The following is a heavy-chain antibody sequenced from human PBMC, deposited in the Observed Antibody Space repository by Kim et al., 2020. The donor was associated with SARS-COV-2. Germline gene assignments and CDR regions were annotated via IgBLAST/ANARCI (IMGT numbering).Heavy chain of an antibody. CDR1: GYSFTSYW. CDR2: IDPSDSYT. D-gene: IGHD6-13*01. Sequence: GESLKISCKGSGYSFTSYWISWVRQMPGKGLEWMGRIDPSDSYTNYSPSFQGHVTISADKSISTAYLQWSSLKASDTAMYYCARQDTAAGSYHYYGMDVWGQGTTVTVSS. V-gene: IGHV5-10-1*01. J-gene: IGHJ6*02. CDR3: ARQDTAAGSYHYYGMDV.